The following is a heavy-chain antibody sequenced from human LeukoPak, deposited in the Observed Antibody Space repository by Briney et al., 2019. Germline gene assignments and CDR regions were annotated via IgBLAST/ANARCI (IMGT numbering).Heavy chain of an antibody. CDR1: GDSVTSGGYF. CDR2: ISNSGTT. D-gene: IGHD2-21*02. J-gene: IGHJ3*02. Sequence: SETLSLTCTVSGDSVTSGGYFWTWIRQHPGKGLEWIGYISNSGTTSYNPSLKSRVSISVDTSDNQFSLRLSSVTAADTAVYYCARDVVVTSSPDAFDIRGQGTMVTVSS. CDR3: ARDVVVTSSPDAFDI. V-gene: IGHV4-31*03.